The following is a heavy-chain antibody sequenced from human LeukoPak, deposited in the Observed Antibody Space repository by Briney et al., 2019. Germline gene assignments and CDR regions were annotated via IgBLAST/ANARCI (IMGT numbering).Heavy chain of an antibody. V-gene: IGHV3-53*01. CDR2: IYSGGST. Sequence: GGSLRLSCAASGFTVSSNYMSWVRQAPGKGLEWVSLIYSGGSTYYADSVKGRFSISRDNSKNTLYLQMNSLRAEDTAVYYCARDGLGANTFGGVIGYYFDYWGQGALVTVSS. CDR1: GFTVSSNY. CDR3: ARDGLGANTFGGVIGYYFDY. D-gene: IGHD3-16*02. J-gene: IGHJ4*02.